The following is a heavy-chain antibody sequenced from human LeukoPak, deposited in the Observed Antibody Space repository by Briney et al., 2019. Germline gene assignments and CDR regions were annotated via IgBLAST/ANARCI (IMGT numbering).Heavy chain of an antibody. CDR2: IIPIFGTA. V-gene: IGHV1-69*05. Sequence: SVKVSCKASGGTFTSNAISWVRQAPGQGLEWMGGIIPIFGTANYAQKFHGRVTITTDESTSTAYMELSSLRSEDTAVYYCAREVSGAAAWWFDPWGQGTLVTVSS. J-gene: IGHJ5*02. CDR3: AREVSGAAAWWFDP. D-gene: IGHD6-13*01. CDR1: GGTFTSNA.